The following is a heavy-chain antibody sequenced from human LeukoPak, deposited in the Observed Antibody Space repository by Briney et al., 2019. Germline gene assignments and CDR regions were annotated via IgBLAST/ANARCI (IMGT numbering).Heavy chain of an antibody. Sequence: GGSLRLSRVASGFTFSNYAMSWVRQAPGKGLEWVSSIFGSTGSTYYADSVKGRVTISRDNSKNTLYLQMNSLRAEDTAVYYCAKERGFLEWLPSSGAIDYWGQGTLVTVSS. V-gene: IGHV3-23*01. D-gene: IGHD3-3*01. CDR3: AKERGFLEWLPSSGAIDY. J-gene: IGHJ4*02. CDR2: IFGSTGST. CDR1: GFTFSNYA.